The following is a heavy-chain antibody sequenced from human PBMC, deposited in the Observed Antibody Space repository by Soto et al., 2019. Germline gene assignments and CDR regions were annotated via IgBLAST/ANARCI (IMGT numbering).Heavy chain of an antibody. CDR1: GYTFTSYG. Sequence: GASVKVSCKASGYTFTSYGISWVRQAPGQGLEWMGWISAYNGNTNYAQKLQGRVTMTTDTSTSTAYMELRSPRSDDTAVYYCARDTGWDYYDSSGYTYYLDYWGQGTLVTVSS. J-gene: IGHJ4*02. V-gene: IGHV1-18*04. D-gene: IGHD3-22*01. CDR3: ARDTGWDYYDSSGYTYYLDY. CDR2: ISAYNGNT.